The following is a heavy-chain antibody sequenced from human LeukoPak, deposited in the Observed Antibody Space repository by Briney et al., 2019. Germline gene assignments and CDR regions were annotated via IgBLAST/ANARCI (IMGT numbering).Heavy chain of an antibody. CDR1: GGSVSSVSYY. D-gene: IGHD6-13*01. CDR2: IYYSGST. Sequence: PSETLSLTCTVSGGSVSSVSYYGSWIRHPPGKGLEWIGYIYYSGSTNYNPSLKSRVTISVDTSKNQFSLKLSSVTAADTAVYYCARRLSVAAGYFDYWGQGTLVTVSS. J-gene: IGHJ4*02. V-gene: IGHV4-61*01. CDR3: ARRLSVAAGYFDY.